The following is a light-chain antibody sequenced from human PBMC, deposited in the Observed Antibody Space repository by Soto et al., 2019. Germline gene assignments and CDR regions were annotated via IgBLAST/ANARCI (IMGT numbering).Light chain of an antibody. CDR3: QRYDSLPPT. Sequence: DIQMTQSPSSLSASVGDRVTITCQASHDIKDFLNWFQEKPGKAPKLLIYDASNLQTGVPSRFSGSGSGTHFTSTISSLQPEDIATYYCQRYDSLPPTFGQGTRLDIK. J-gene: IGKJ5*01. CDR2: DAS. V-gene: IGKV1-33*01. CDR1: HDIKDF.